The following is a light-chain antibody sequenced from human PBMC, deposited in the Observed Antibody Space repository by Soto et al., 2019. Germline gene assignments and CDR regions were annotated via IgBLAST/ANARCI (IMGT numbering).Light chain of an antibody. CDR2: GNS. Sequence: QSVLTQPPSVSGAPGQRVTISCTGSSSNIGAGYDVHWYQQLPGTAPKLLIYGNSNRPSGVPDRFSGSKSGTSASLAITGLQAEDEADYYCQSYDSSLGVWLFGGGPKLPAL. V-gene: IGLV1-40*01. J-gene: IGLJ3*02. CDR1: SSNIGAGYD. CDR3: QSYDSSLGVWL.